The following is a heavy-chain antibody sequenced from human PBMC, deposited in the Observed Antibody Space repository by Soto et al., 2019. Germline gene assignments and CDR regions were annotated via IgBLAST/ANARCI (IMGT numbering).Heavy chain of an antibody. CDR2: IYHSGST. J-gene: IGHJ5*02. D-gene: IGHD6-13*01. CDR3: ARVIATAVHWFDP. CDR1: GGSISSSNW. V-gene: IGHV4-4*02. Sequence: QVQLQESGPGLVKPSGTLSLTCAVSGGSISSSNWWSWVRQPPGKGLEWIGDIYHSGSTNYNPSLKSRVTIEVDKSKNQFALKLSSVTAADTAVYYCARVIATAVHWFDPWGQGTLVTVSS.